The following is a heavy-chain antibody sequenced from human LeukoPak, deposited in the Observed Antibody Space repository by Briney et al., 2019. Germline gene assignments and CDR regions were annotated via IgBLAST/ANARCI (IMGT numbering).Heavy chain of an antibody. CDR3: AREKRDMGFIGVVLAFDI. CDR2: IIPIFGTA. D-gene: IGHD3-3*01. CDR1: GGTFSSYA. Sequence: ASVKVSCKASGGTFSSYAISWVRQAPGQGLEWMGGIIPIFGTANYAQKFQGRVTITADESTSTAYMELSSLRSEDTAVYYCAREKRDMGFIGVVLAFDIWGQGTMVTVSS. V-gene: IGHV1-69*13. J-gene: IGHJ3*02.